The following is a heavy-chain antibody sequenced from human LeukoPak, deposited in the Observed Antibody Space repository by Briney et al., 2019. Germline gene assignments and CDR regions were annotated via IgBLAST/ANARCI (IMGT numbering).Heavy chain of an antibody. Sequence: PGGSLRLSCAASGFTFSSYWMHWVRQAPGKGLVWVSRINSDGSSTSYADSVKGRFTISRDNAKNTLYLQMNSLRAEDTAEYYCARMFTAMVPGWYFDLWGRGTLVTVSS. CDR2: INSDGSST. CDR1: GFTFSSYW. D-gene: IGHD5-18*01. V-gene: IGHV3-74*01. J-gene: IGHJ2*01. CDR3: ARMFTAMVPGWYFDL.